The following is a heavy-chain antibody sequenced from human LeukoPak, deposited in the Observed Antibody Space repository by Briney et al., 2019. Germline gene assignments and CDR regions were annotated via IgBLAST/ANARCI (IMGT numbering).Heavy chain of an antibody. CDR2: IYYTGPT. CDR3: ARFSWGCSTASCYLTN. CDR1: GGSLSGHY. V-gene: IGHV4-59*11. D-gene: IGHD2-2*01. J-gene: IGHJ4*02. Sequence: SETQSLTCTVGGGSLSGHYWGWIRQPPGKGLELVGHIYYTGPTFYNPSLNSRVTITLDTSRNQFSLRLTSVIAADTAVYYCARFSWGCSTASCYLTNWGQGALVTVSS.